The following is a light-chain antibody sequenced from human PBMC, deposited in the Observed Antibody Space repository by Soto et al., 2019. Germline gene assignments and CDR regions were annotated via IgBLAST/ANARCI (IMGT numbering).Light chain of an antibody. CDR1: QDIGNF. V-gene: IGKV1-33*01. CDR3: QQYGRLPIT. J-gene: IGKJ5*01. Sequence: DIQITQSPSSLSAAIGDRVTISCQASQDIGNFLYWYQQKPGKAPYLLIHDASNFDTGVSSRFRGSGSGRDFSFTITSLQPDAVATYVCQQYGRLPITFGQGTRLDIK. CDR2: DAS.